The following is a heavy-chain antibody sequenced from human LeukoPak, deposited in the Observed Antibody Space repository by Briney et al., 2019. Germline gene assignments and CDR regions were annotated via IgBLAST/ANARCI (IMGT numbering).Heavy chain of an antibody. CDR2: IYYSGST. CDR3: ARAVSSRTNWYFDL. Sequence: SETLSLTCTVSGGSISSYYWGWIRQPPGKGLEWIGYIYYSGSTNYNPSLKSRVTISVDTSKNQFSLKLSSVTAADTAVYYCARAVSSRTNWYFDLWGRGTLVTVSS. J-gene: IGHJ2*01. V-gene: IGHV4-59*01. D-gene: IGHD2-2*01. CDR1: GGSISSYY.